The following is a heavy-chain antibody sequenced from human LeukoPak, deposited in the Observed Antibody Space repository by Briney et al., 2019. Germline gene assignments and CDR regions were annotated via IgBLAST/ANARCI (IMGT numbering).Heavy chain of an antibody. Sequence: ASVKVSCKASGYTFTSYGISWVRQAPGQGLELMGWISAYNGNTNYAQKLQGRVTMTTDTSTSTAYMELRSLRSDDTAVYYCARVYYDFWSGYEYDAFDIWGQGTMVTVSS. CDR1: GYTFTSYG. D-gene: IGHD3-3*01. V-gene: IGHV1-18*01. CDR3: ARVYYDFWSGYEYDAFDI. CDR2: ISAYNGNT. J-gene: IGHJ3*02.